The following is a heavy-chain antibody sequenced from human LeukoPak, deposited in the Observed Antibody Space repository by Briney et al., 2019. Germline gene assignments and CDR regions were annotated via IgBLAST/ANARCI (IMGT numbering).Heavy chain of an antibody. V-gene: IGHV3-30*18. CDR3: AKDCSVPRYYYYGMDV. Sequence: GGSLRLSCAASGFTFSSYGMHWVRQAPGKGLEWVAVISYDGSNKYYADSVKGPFTISRDNSKNTLYLQMNSLRAEDTAVYYCAKDCSVPRYYYYGMDVWGQGTTVTVSS. J-gene: IGHJ6*02. CDR2: ISYDGSNK. CDR1: GFTFSSYG. D-gene: IGHD2-15*01.